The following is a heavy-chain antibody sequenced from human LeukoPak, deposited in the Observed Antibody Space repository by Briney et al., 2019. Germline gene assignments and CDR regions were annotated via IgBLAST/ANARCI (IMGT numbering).Heavy chain of an antibody. Sequence: GGSLRLSCAASGFTFCSYGMHWVRQAPGKGLEWVAFIRYDGSNKYYADSVKGRFTISRDDSKNTLYLQMNSLRAEDTAVYYCAKGYSYGHYFDYWGQGTLVTVSS. CDR3: AKGYSYGHYFDY. CDR1: GFTFCSYG. CDR2: IRYDGSNK. V-gene: IGHV3-30*02. J-gene: IGHJ4*02. D-gene: IGHD5-18*01.